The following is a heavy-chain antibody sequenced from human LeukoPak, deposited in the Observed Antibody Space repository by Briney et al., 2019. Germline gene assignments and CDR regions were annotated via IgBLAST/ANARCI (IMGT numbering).Heavy chain of an antibody. CDR3: ARVRYEGFDP. Sequence: LSETLSLTXTVSGGSMSRYYWSWIRQPAGKGVEWIGRIYTSGSTNYNPSLKSRVTMSVDTSRNQFSLSLRSVTAADTAVHYCARVRYEGFDPWGQGTLVTVSS. CDR1: GGSMSRYY. D-gene: IGHD3-3*01. V-gene: IGHV4-4*07. J-gene: IGHJ5*02. CDR2: IYTSGST.